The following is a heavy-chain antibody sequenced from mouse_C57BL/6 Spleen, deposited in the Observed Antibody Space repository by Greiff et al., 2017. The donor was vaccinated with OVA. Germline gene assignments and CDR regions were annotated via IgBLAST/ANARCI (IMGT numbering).Heavy chain of an antibody. D-gene: IGHD1-1*01. CDR1: GFTFSDYG. Sequence: VQLQQSGGGLVKPGGSLKLSCAASGFTFSDYGMHWVRQAPEKGLEWVAYISSGSSTIYYADTVKGRFTISRDNAKNTLFLQMTSLRSEDTAMYYCENYYGSSYAMDYWGQGTSVTVSS. J-gene: IGHJ4*01. CDR2: ISSGSSTI. V-gene: IGHV5-17*01. CDR3: ENYYGSSYAMDY.